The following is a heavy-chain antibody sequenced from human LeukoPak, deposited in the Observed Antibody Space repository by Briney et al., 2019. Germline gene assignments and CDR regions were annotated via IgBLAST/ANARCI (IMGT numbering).Heavy chain of an antibody. CDR2: ISGYDGKT. CDR3: AREMSY. CDR1: GYTFTTYG. J-gene: IGHJ4*02. V-gene: IGHV1-18*01. Sequence: ASVKVSCKASGYTFTTYGINWVRQAPGQGLEWMGWISGYDGKTNYAQKLRDRVTMLRDTATSTVYMELRSLTTDDTAVYYCAREMSYWGQGTLVTVSS.